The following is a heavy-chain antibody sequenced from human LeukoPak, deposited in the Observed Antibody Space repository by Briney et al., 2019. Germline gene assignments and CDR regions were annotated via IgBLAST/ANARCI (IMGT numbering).Heavy chain of an antibody. CDR3: ARDPYFYGDYGAY. CDR1: GFTVSSNY. V-gene: IGHV3-53*01. Sequence: GGSLRLSCAASGFTVSSNYMSWVRQAPGKGLEWVSVIYSGGSTYYADSVKGRFTTSRDNSKNTLYLQMNSLRAEDTAVYYCARDPYFYGDYGAYWGQGTLVTVSS. J-gene: IGHJ4*02. CDR2: IYSGGST. D-gene: IGHD4-17*01.